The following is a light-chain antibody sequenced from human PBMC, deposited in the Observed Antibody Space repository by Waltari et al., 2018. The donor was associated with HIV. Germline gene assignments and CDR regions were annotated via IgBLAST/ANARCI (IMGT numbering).Light chain of an antibody. CDR3: AAWNDRLSGYV. V-gene: IGLV1-47*01. J-gene: IGLJ1*01. CDR2: TNK. Sequence: QSVLTQPPSASGTAGQRVTISCSGSSSNIGRNYVYWYQQIPGTAPKFLIYTNKHRPSGVPDRFSGSKSGTSASLAISGLRSEDEADYYCAAWNDRLSGYVFGTGTKVTV. CDR1: SSNIGRNY.